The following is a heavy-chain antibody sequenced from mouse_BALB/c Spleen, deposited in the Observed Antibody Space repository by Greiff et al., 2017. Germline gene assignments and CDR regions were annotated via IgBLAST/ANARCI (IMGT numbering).Heavy chain of an antibody. V-gene: IGHV1-66*01. Sequence: VKLMESGPELVKPGASVKISCKASGYSFTSYYIHWVKQRPGQGLEWIGWIFPGSGNTKYNEKFKGKATLTADTSSSTAYMQLSSLTSEDSAVYFCARGVLRYGYFDVWGAGTTVTVSS. CDR3: ARGVLRYGYFDV. D-gene: IGHD1-1*01. CDR1: GYSFTSYY. J-gene: IGHJ1*01. CDR2: IFPGSGNT.